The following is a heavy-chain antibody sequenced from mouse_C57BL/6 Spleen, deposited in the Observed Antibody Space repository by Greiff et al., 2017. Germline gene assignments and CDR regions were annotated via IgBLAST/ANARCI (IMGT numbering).Heavy chain of an antibody. D-gene: IGHD3-3*01. V-gene: IGHV1-52*01. CDR3: ASGEQGYYAMGY. J-gene: IGHJ4*01. CDR1: GYTFTSYW. Sequence: QVQLQQPGAELVRPGSSVKLSCKASGYTFTSYWMHWVKQRPIQGLEWIGNIDPSDSETNYNQKFKDKATLTVDKSSSTAYMQLSSLTSEDSAVYYCASGEQGYYAMGYWGQGTSVTVSS. CDR2: IDPSDSET.